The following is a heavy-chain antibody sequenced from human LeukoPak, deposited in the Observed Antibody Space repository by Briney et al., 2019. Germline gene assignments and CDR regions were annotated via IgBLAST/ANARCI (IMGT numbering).Heavy chain of an antibody. J-gene: IGHJ3*02. D-gene: IGHD5-18*01. V-gene: IGHV4-59*01. CDR3: ATTGYRGFDI. Sequence: SETLSLTCTVSGGSISSYYWSWIRQPPGKGLEWIGYISYSGSTNYNPSLKSRVTISVETSKNQFSLKLSSVTAADMAVYYCATTGYRGFDIWGQGTMVTVSS. CDR2: ISYSGST. CDR1: GGSISSYY.